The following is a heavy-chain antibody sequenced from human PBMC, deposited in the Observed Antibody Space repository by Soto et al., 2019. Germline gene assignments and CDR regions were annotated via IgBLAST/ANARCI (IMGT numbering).Heavy chain of an antibody. J-gene: IGHJ3*01. CDR1: GFTFSSYW. CDR3: ARGIPGHYGFDV. CDR2: IKTDGSST. V-gene: IGHV3-74*01. D-gene: IGHD5-18*01. Sequence: EVQLVESGGGLVQPGGSRRLSCVASGFTFSSYWMHWVRQAPGKGLVWVSRIKTDGSSTNYADSVKDRFTISRDNAKNTLYLEMNSLTAEDTAEYYCARGIPGHYGFDVWGQGTMVTVSS.